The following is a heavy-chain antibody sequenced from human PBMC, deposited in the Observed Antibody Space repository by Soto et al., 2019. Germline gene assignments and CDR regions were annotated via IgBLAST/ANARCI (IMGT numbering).Heavy chain of an antibody. Sequence: SETLSLTCAVCGGSISSSHWWGWVRQAPGKGLEWIGEIYHSGSTNYNPSLKSRITVSVDKSKNQFSVNLSSVTAADTAVYYCVRDADETAIVPAPWLVWGRGTMVTVSS. V-gene: IGHV4-4*02. J-gene: IGHJ6*02. CDR2: IYHSGST. D-gene: IGHD2-21*02. CDR1: GGSISSSHW. CDR3: VRDADETAIVPAPWLV.